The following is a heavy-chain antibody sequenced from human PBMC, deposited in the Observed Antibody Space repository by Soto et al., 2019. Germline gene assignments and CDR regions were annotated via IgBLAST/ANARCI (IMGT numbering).Heavy chain of an antibody. CDR2: ISYDGSNK. CDR3: ARGPTTRFDY. Sequence: PGGSLRLSCAASGFTFSSYAMHWVRQAPGKGLEWVAVISYDGSNKYYADSVKGRFTISRDNAKNSLYLQMNSLRAEDTAVYYCARGPTTRFDYWGQGTLVTVSS. J-gene: IGHJ4*02. CDR1: GFTFSSYA. V-gene: IGHV3-30-3*01.